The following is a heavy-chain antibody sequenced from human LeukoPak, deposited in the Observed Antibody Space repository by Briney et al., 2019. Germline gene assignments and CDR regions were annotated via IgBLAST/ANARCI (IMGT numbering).Heavy chain of an antibody. CDR3: AKAPVTTCRGAYCYPFDY. D-gene: IGHD2-21*01. CDR2: ISGSSSNR. Sequence: GGTLRLSCAASGFTFSNYTMNWVRQAPGKGLEWVSVISGSSSNRYYADSVKGRFTISRDNSKNTLYLQMNSLKAEDTAVYYCAKAPVTTCRGAYCYPFDYWGQGTLVTVSS. J-gene: IGHJ4*02. V-gene: IGHV3-23*01. CDR1: GFTFSNYT.